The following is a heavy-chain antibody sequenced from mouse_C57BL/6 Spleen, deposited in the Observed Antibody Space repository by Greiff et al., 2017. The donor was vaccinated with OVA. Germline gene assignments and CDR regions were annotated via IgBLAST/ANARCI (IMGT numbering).Heavy chain of an antibody. Sequence: EVQLQESGGGLVQPGGSMKLSCVASGFTFSDYWMNWVRQSPGKGLEWVAQIRLKCGNYATHYAESVKGRFTISRDESKSSVYMQMNKLRAEDTGIYYGTGAYYGSSLKSFDYWGQGTTLTVSS. CDR1: GFTFSDYW. V-gene: IGHV6-3*01. CDR3: TGAYYGSSLKSFDY. CDR2: IRLKCGNYAT. J-gene: IGHJ2*01. D-gene: IGHD1-1*01.